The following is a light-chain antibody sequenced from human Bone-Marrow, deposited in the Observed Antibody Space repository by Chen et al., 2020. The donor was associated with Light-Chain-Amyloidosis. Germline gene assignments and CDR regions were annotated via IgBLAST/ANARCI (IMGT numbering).Light chain of an antibody. Sequence: SYVLTQPSSVSVAPGQTATIACGGNNIGSTSVHWYQQPPGQAPLLVVYDDSDRPSGIPERLAGSSSGNTATLTISRVEAGDEADYYCEVWDRSSDRPVFGGGTKLTVL. J-gene: IGLJ3*02. CDR3: EVWDRSSDRPV. CDR1: NIGSTS. CDR2: DDS. V-gene: IGLV3-21*02.